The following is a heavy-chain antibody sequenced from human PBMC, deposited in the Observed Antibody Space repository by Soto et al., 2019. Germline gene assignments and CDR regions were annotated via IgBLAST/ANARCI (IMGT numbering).Heavy chain of an antibody. J-gene: IGHJ4*02. Sequence: AETLSLTCTVSGGSVNIDSYYWSWIRQPPGKALEWIGYIYYSGRTNYNPSLKSRVTISVDTSRNQFSLKLSAVTAADTAVFYGVREYSNSNAAFDLWGQGAXVTVSS. V-gene: IGHV4-61*01. D-gene: IGHD6-6*01. CDR1: GGSVNIDSYY. CDR3: VREYSNSNAAFDL. CDR2: IYYSGRT.